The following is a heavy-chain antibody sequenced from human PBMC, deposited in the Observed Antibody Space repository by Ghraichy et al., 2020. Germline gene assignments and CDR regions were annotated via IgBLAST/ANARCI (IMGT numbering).Heavy chain of an antibody. CDR2: IYTSGST. V-gene: IGHV4-61*02. J-gene: IGHJ6*03. Sequence: SETLSLTCTVSGDSISSGSYYWSWIRQPAGKGLEWIGRIYTSGSTNYNPSLKSRVTMSVDTSKNQFSLKLSSVTAADTAVYYCARGTTGGTYYYYYMDVWGKGTTVTVSS. CDR1: GDSISSGSYY. D-gene: IGHD1-1*01. CDR3: ARGTTGGTYYYYYMDV.